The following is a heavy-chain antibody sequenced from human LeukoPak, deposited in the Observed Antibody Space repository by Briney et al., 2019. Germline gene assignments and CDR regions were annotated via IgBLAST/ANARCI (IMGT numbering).Heavy chain of an antibody. J-gene: IGHJ5*02. CDR1: GYTFTGYY. CDR3: ARKWAAGHLKIDP. CDR2: INPNSGGT. Sequence: ASVKVSCKASGYTFTGYYMHWVRQAPGQGLEWMGWINPNSGGTNYAQKFQGRVTMTRDTSISTAYMELSRLRSDDTAVYYCARKWAAGHLKIDPWGQGTLVTVSS. D-gene: IGHD6-13*01. V-gene: IGHV1-2*02.